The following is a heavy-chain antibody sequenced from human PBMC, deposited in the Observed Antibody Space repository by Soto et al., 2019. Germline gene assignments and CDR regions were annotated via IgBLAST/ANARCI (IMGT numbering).Heavy chain of an antibody. CDR2: ISAYNGNT. D-gene: IGHD3-10*01. CDR1: GYSFTSYG. V-gene: IGHV1-18*01. Sequence: QVQLVQSGAEVKKPGASVKVSCKASGYSFTSYGISWVRQAPGQGLEWMGWISAYNGNTNYAQKLQGRVTMTTDTATSTAYMELRSQRSHDTPGYYSARDNGFGESDVCGQGTNVTVSS. J-gene: IGHJ6*02. CDR3: ARDNGFGESDV.